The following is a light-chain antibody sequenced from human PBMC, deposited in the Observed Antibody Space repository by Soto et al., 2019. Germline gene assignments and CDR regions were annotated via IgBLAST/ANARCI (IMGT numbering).Light chain of an antibody. CDR2: VNSDGSH. Sequence: QLALTQSPSASASLGASVKLTCTLSSGHSSYAIAWHQQQPERGPRYLMNVNSDGSHSKGDGIPDRFSGSSSGAERYLTISSLQSEDEADYYCQTWGTGIQVFGGGTQLTVL. V-gene: IGLV4-69*01. CDR3: QTWGTGIQV. J-gene: IGLJ2*01. CDR1: SGHSSYA.